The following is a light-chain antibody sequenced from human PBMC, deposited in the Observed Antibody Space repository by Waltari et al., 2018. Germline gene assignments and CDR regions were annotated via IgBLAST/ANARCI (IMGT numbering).Light chain of an antibody. V-gene: IGLV1-47*01. CDR2: KNN. CDR1: SSNIESNY. J-gene: IGLJ3*02. CDR3: GTWDDSLSRPV. Sequence: SSSNIESNYVYWYQQFPGTAPKVLMFKNNQRPSGVSDRFSASKSGASASLAISGLRSDDEADYYCGTWDDSLSRPVFGGGTKLTVL.